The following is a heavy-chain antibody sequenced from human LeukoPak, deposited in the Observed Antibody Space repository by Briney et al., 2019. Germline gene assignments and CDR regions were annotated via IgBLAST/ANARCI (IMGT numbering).Heavy chain of an antibody. CDR1: GGSISSDY. Sequence: SETLSLTCTVSGGSISSDYWSWIRQPAGKGLEWIGRIYTSGSTNYNSSLKSRVTMSVDTSKSQFSLKLSSVTAADTAVYYCARGPHYQDSSGPLDSWGQGTLVTVSS. J-gene: IGHJ4*02. V-gene: IGHV4-4*07. CDR3: ARGPHYQDSSGPLDS. D-gene: IGHD3-22*01. CDR2: IYTSGST.